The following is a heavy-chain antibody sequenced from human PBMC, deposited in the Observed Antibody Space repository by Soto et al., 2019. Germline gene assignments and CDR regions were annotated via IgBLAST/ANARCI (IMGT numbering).Heavy chain of an antibody. CDR2: IDPSDSQT. CDR1: EYSFAGYW. D-gene: IGHD3-22*01. CDR3: ARQIYDSDTGPNFQYYFDS. J-gene: IGHJ4*02. V-gene: IGHV5-10-1*01. Sequence: PGESLKISCKGSEYSFAGYWITWVRQKPGKGLELMGRIDPSDSQTYYSPSFRGHVTISVTKSITTVFLQWSSMRASDTAMYYCARQIYDSDTGPNFQYYFDSWGQGTPVTVSS.